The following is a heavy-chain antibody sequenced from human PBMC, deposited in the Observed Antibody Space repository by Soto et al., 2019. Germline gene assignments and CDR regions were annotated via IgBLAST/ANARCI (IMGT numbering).Heavy chain of an antibody. Sequence: EAQLVESGGGLVEPGGSLRLSCAASGLPFTNAWLSWVRQAPGKGLEWVGRIKTKTDGGTTDYAAPVKGRFTILRDDSKSTLYLQMNSLKTEDTAVYYCTTVGIVWLFDTWGQGTLVTVSS. CDR1: GLPFTNAW. V-gene: IGHV3-15*01. CDR3: TTVGIVWLFDT. D-gene: IGHD3-10*01. CDR2: IKTKTDGGTT. J-gene: IGHJ5*02.